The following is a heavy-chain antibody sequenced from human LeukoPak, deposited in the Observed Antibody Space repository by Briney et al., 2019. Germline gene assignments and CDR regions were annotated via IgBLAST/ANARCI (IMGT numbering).Heavy chain of an antibody. CDR3: AISTGVSYYYYGMDV. J-gene: IGHJ6*02. CDR2: MYYSGNT. Sequence: PSETLSLTCTVSGGSISSYYWSWIRQPPGKGLEWIGYMYYSGNTNYNPSLKSRVTISVDTSKNQFSLKLSSVTAADTAVYYCAISTGVSYYYYGMDVWGQGTTVTVSS. V-gene: IGHV4-59*01. CDR1: GGSISSYY. D-gene: IGHD7-27*01.